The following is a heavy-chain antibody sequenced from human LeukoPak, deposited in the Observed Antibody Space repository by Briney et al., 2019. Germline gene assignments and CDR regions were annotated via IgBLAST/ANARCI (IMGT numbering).Heavy chain of an antibody. Sequence: PSETLSLTCTVSGGSISSYYWSWVRQPPGKGLEWIGYIYYSGSTNYNPSLKSRVTISVDTSKNQFSLKLSSVTAADTAVYYCARGGAWGYIAARPVDYWGQGTLVTVSS. CDR2: IYYSGST. V-gene: IGHV4-59*01. J-gene: IGHJ4*02. CDR3: ARGGAWGYIAARPVDY. CDR1: GGSISSYY. D-gene: IGHD6-6*01.